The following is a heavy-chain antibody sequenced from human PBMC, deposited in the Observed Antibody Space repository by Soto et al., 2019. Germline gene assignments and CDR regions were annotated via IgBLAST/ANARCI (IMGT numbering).Heavy chain of an antibody. D-gene: IGHD3-10*01. J-gene: IGHJ5*02. V-gene: IGHV4-39*01. Sequence: QLQLQESGPGLVKPSETLSLTCTVSGGAISGSAYYWGWIRQPPGKGLEYIGSIYFDGSTYYNPSLKSRVTISVDTSKNQFSLKLNSMTAADTAVYYCARPMYFYGSGSYPWFDPWGQGTLVTVCS. CDR3: ARPMYFYGSGSYPWFDP. CDR2: IYFDGST. CDR1: GGAISGSAYY.